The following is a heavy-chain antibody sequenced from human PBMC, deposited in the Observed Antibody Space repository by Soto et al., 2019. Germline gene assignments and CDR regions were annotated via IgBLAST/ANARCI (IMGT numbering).Heavy chain of an antibody. CDR1: GFTFSSYA. Sequence: PGGSLRLSCAASGFTFSSYAMSWVRQAPGKGLEWVSAISGSGGSTYYADSVKGRFTISRDNSKNTLYLQMNSLRAEDTAVYYCAKDQRDYGDYGFSEYFQHWGQGTLVTVSS. V-gene: IGHV3-23*01. D-gene: IGHD4-17*01. CDR2: ISGSGGST. J-gene: IGHJ1*01. CDR3: AKDQRDYGDYGFSEYFQH.